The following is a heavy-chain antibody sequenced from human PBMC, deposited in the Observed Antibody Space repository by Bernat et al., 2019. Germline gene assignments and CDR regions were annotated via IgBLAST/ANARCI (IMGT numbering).Heavy chain of an antibody. J-gene: IGHJ6*02. CDR3: ARGGVTTFGVAAGGVDV. Sequence: VQLVESGGGLVKPGGSLRLSCAASGFTFSNAWMNWVRQAPGKGLEWVAVISYDGDNKYYADSVKGRFTISRDNSKNTLYLQVNSLRGEDTAVYYCARGGVTTFGVAAGGVDVWGQGTTVIVSS. CDR1: GFTFSNAW. D-gene: IGHD3-3*01. V-gene: IGHV3-30-3*01. CDR2: ISYDGDNK.